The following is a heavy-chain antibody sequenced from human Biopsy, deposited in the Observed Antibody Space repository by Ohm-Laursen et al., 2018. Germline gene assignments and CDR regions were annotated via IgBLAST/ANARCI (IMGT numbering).Heavy chain of an antibody. Sequence: GTLSLTCTVSGGSINSYYWSWMRQPAGKGLEWIGRLFTSGTTNYSPSLNNRVTMSVDTSKNKFSLRLTSVPAADTAVYYCVRGGSGSFPFDYWGPGTLVTVSS. D-gene: IGHD3-10*01. CDR1: GGSINSYY. CDR3: VRGGSGSFPFDY. V-gene: IGHV4-4*07. J-gene: IGHJ4*02. CDR2: LFTSGTT.